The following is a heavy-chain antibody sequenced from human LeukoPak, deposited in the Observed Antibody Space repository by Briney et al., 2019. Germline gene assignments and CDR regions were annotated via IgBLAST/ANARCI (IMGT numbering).Heavy chain of an antibody. CDR3: ARVLRYCSGGTCYANAFDF. V-gene: IGHV4-38-2*02. D-gene: IGHD2-15*01. CDR2: IYYSGST. CDR1: GYSISSGYY. J-gene: IGHJ3*01. Sequence: SETLSLTCTVSGYSISSGYYWGWIRPPPGKGLEWIGSIYYSGSTYYNPSLKSRVTISVDTSKNQFSLKLTSVTAADTAVYYCARVLRYCSGGTCYANAFDFWGLGTMVTVSS.